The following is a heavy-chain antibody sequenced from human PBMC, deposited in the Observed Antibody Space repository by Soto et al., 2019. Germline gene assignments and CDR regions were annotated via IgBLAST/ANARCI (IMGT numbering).Heavy chain of an antibody. CDR3: GKVLIGATRHTDVDS. D-gene: IGHD2-15*01. CDR1: GVSLNSGHYY. CDR2: IYYDEST. V-gene: IGHV4-39*01. Sequence: TLSLTCTVSGVSLNSGHYYWVWIRQSPGKGLAWIASIYYDESTYYNPSLKSRVTISTDKPKNQFSLTLKSVTAADTAVYYCGKVLIGATRHTDVDSWGQGALVTVSS. J-gene: IGHJ4*02.